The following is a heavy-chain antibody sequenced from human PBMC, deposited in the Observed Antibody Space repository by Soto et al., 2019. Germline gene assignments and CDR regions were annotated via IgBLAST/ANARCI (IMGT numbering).Heavy chain of an antibody. D-gene: IGHD6-25*01. Sequence: SETLSLTCTVSHASSGTYFWNLIRQPAGKGLEWIGRVFGSGGTHYNPSLQSRVTISKDTSKNSFSLKLTSVTAADTAIYFCATAAEGRYGLFDSWRQGHLIAVSS. J-gene: IGHJ4*02. V-gene: IGHV4-4*07. CDR2: VFGSGGT. CDR3: ATAAEGRYGLFDS. CDR1: HASSGTYF.